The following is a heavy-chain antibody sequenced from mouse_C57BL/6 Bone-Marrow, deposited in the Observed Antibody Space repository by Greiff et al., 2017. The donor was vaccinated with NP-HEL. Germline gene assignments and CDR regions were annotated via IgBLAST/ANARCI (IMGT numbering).Heavy chain of an antibody. Sequence: QVQLKQPGAELVMPGASVKLSCKASGYTFTSYWMHWVKQRPGQGLEWIGEIDPSDSYTNYNQKFKGKSTLTVDKSSSTAYMQLSSLTSEDSAVYYCVRDAMDYWGQGTSVTVSS. CDR2: IDPSDSYT. V-gene: IGHV1-69*01. CDR1: GYTFTSYW. CDR3: VRDAMDY. J-gene: IGHJ4*01.